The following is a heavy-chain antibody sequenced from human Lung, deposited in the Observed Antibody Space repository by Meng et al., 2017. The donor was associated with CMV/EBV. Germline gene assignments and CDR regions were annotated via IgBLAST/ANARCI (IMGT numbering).Heavy chain of an antibody. V-gene: IGHV3-48*03. CDR1: GFTFSNYE. D-gene: IGHD1-1*01. CDR3: ARNGQKTGTPSNY. CDR2: ISTSGSTM. J-gene: IGHJ4*02. Sequence: LKISXAASGFTFSNYEMNWVRQAPGQGLEWVSYISTSGSTMYYADSVKGRFTVSRDNAKNSLYLQMNSLRAEDTAVYYCARNGQKTGTPSNYWGQGTLVTVSS.